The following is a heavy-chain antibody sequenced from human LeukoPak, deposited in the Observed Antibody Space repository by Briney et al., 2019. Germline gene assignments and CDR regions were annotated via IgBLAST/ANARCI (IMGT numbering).Heavy chain of an antibody. CDR1: GLTFSSYA. D-gene: IGHD2-2*01. Sequence: GGSLRLSCAASGLTFSSYAMSWVRQAPGKGLERVSAISGSGGSTYYADSVKDRFTISRDNSKNTLYLQMNSLRAEDTAVYYCAKQGRHCSSTSCWGDYYYGMDVWGQGTTVTVSS. CDR3: AKQGRHCSSTSCWGDYYYGMDV. CDR2: ISGSGGST. V-gene: IGHV3-23*01. J-gene: IGHJ6*02.